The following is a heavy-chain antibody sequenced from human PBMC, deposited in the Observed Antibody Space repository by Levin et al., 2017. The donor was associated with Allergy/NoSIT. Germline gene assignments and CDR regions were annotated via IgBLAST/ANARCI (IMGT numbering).Heavy chain of an antibody. J-gene: IGHJ4*02. CDR2: IYWDDVE. CDR3: AHKPFMSLSYCDY. Sequence: GSCPTLVKPTQTLTLTCTFSGFSLSSIGVGVGWIRQPPGKALEWLAVIYWDDVEHYSPSLKSRLTVTKDTSKNQVVLTMTNMDPVDTATYFCAHKPFMSLSYCDYWGQGTLVTVSS. CDR1: GFSLSSIGVG. V-gene: IGHV2-5*02.